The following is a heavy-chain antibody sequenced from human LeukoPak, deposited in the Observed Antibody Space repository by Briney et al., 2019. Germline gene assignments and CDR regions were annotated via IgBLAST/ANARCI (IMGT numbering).Heavy chain of an antibody. Sequence: SETLSLTCAGSGGSISSYFWSWIRQRPGEGLERIGYIYYSGSTNYTPSLKSRVTISVDTSKNQFSLKLSSVTAADTAVYYCAGKGATVFDYWGQGTLVTVSS. D-gene: IGHD1-26*01. CDR1: GGSISSYF. CDR2: IYYSGST. J-gene: IGHJ4*02. CDR3: AGKGATVFDY. V-gene: IGHV4-59*01.